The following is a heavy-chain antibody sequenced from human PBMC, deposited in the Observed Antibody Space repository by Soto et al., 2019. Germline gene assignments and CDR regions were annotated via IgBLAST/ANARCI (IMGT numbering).Heavy chain of an antibody. V-gene: IGHV1-8*01. Sequence: ASVKVSCKASGYTFTSYDINWVRQATGQGLEWMGWMNPNSGNTGYAQKFQGRVTMTRNTSISTAYMELSSLRSEDTAVYYCARHRAASGRFDPWGQGTLVTVSS. J-gene: IGHJ5*02. CDR1: GYTFTSYD. CDR3: ARHRAASGRFDP. CDR2: MNPNSGNT. D-gene: IGHD3-16*02.